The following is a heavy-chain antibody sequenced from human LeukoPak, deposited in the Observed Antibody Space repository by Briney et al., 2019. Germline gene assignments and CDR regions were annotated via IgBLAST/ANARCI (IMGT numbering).Heavy chain of an antibody. CDR2: HGIAGDT. D-gene: IGHD1-26*01. Sequence: GGSLRLSCAASGFTVSSYAMHWVRQPIGKGLEWVSAHGIAGDTFYPGSVKGRFTISRENARNSLYLQMNSLRAEDTAMYYCARQMQSHGNFDSWGQGTLVTVSS. CDR1: GFTVSSYA. J-gene: IGHJ4*02. V-gene: IGHV3-13*01. CDR3: ARQMQSHGNFDS.